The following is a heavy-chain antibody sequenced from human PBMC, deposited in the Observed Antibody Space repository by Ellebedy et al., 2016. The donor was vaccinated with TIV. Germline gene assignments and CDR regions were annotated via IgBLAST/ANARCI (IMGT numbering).Heavy chain of an antibody. CDR2: IIPIFGTA. CDR3: ARDRVVEDYYYYGMDV. CDR1: GGTFSSYA. Sequence: SVKVSXXASGGTFSSYAISWVRQAPGQGLEWMGGIIPIFGTANYAQKFQGRVTITADKSTSTAYMELSSLRSEDTAVYYCARDRVVEDYYYYGMDVWGQGTTVTVSS. J-gene: IGHJ6*02. V-gene: IGHV1-69*06. D-gene: IGHD3-3*01.